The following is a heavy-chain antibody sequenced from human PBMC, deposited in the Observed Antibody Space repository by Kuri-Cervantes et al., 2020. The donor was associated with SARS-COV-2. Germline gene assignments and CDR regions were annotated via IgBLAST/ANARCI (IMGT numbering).Heavy chain of an antibody. V-gene: IGHV3-30*04. J-gene: IGHJ4*02. CDR3: ARGRQWLALYYFDY. Sequence: GESLKISCAASGFTFSSYAMHWVRQAPGKGLEWVALISYDEVNKYYADSVKGRFSISRDNSRNTLYLQMNSLRAEDTAVYYCARGRQWLALYYFDYWGQGTLVTVSS. CDR1: GFTFSSYA. CDR2: ISYDEVNK. D-gene: IGHD6-19*01.